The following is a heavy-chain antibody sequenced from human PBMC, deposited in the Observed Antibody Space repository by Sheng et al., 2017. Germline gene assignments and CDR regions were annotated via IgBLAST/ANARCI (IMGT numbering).Heavy chain of an antibody. D-gene: IGHD1-26*01. V-gene: IGHV3-53*02. Sequence: EVQLVETGGGLIQPGGSLRLSCAASGFTVSSNYMSWVRQAPGKGLEWVSVIYSGGSTYYADSVKGRFTISRDNSKNTLYLQMNSLRAEDTAVYYCARDRNSRRRGSYHTWGQGTLVTVSS. J-gene: IGHJ5*02. CDR3: ARDRNSRRRGSYHT. CDR1: GFTVSSNY. CDR2: IYSGGST.